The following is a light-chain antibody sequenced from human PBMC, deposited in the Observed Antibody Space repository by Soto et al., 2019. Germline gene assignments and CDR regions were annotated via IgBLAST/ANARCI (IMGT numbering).Light chain of an antibody. Sequence: VVMTQSPLSLPVTLGQPASISCKSSQTFVYRDGNTYLNWIQQRPGQSPRRLIYQVSHRDSGVPDRFSGSGSGTDFTLKISRVEAEDVGVYYCVQGTHWPPFTFGQGIKLEIK. CDR1: QTFVYRDGNTY. J-gene: IGKJ2*01. CDR2: QVS. V-gene: IGKV2-30*01. CDR3: VQGTHWPPFT.